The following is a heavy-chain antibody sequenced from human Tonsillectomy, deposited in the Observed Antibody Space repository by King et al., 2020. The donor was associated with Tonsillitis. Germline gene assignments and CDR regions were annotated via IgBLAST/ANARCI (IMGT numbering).Heavy chain of an antibody. CDR2: IYPGDSNT. Sequence: VQLVESGAEVKKPGESLKISCKGSGYSFTSYWSGWVRQMPGKGLEWMGIIYPGDSNTRYSPSFQGQVTISAAKSISTAYLQWSSLKASDTAMYFCARHTLLRGVTQLDYWGQGTLVTVSS. CDR1: GYSFTSYW. CDR3: ARHTLLRGVTQLDY. J-gene: IGHJ4*02. V-gene: IGHV5-51*01. D-gene: IGHD3-10*01.